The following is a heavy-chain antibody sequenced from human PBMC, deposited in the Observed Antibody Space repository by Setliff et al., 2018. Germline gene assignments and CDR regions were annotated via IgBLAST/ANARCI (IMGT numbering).Heavy chain of an antibody. V-gene: IGHV1-69*10. CDR1: GGTFSSYA. J-gene: IGHJ6*02. D-gene: IGHD6-13*01. CDR3: AKDMRGSSWSTYYYGMDV. Sequence: SVKVSCKASGGTFSSYAISWVRQAPGQGLEWMGGIIPILGIANYAQKFQGRVTITADESTSTAYMELSSLRAEDTAVYYCAKDMRGSSWSTYYYGMDVWGQGTTVTVSS. CDR2: IIPILGIA.